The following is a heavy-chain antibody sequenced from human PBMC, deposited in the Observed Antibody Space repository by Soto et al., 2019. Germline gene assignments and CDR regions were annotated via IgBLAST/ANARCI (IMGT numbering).Heavy chain of an antibody. CDR2: IYYSGST. CDR3: ARLAGRFGELFWGGYYYYGMDV. J-gene: IGHJ6*02. Sequence: PSETLSLTCTVSCGSISSYYWSWIRQPPGKGLEWIGYIYYSGSTNYNPSLKSRVTISVDTSKNQFSLKLSSVTAADTAVYYCARLAGRFGELFWGGYYYYGMDVWGQGTTVTVS. CDR1: CGSISSYY. V-gene: IGHV4-59*01. D-gene: IGHD3-10*01.